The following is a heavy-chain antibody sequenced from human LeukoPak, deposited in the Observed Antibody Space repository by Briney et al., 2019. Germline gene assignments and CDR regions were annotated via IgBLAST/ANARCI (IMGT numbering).Heavy chain of an antibody. Sequence: PGGSLRLSCAASGFTFSDYYMSWIRQAPGKGLEWVSYISSSGSTIYYADSVKGRFTISRDNAKNSLYLQMNSLRAEDTAVCYCARAVDTAMFFDYWGQGTLVTVSS. CDR2: ISSSGSTI. CDR1: GFTFSDYY. V-gene: IGHV3-11*01. D-gene: IGHD5-18*01. CDR3: ARAVDTAMFFDY. J-gene: IGHJ4*02.